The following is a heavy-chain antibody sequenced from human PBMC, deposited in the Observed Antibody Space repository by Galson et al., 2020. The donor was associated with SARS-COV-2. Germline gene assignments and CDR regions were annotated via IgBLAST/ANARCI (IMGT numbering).Heavy chain of an antibody. CDR3: AKDHAAAYYYYYYGMDV. J-gene: IGHJ6*02. V-gene: IGHV3-23*01. D-gene: IGHD2-15*01. CDR2: ISGSGGST. Sequence: GGSLRLSCAASGFTFSSYAMSWVRQAPGKGLEWVSAISGSGGSTYYADSVKGRFTISRDNSKNTLYLQMNSLRAEDTAVYYCAKDHAAAYYYYYYGMDVWGQGTTVTVSS. CDR1: GFTFSSYA.